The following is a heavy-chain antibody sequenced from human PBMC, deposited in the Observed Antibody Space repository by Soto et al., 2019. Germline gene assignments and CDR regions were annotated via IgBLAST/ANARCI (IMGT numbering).Heavy chain of an antibody. CDR1: GDSVSRNSAA. CDR3: ARDLSSSDAFDI. Sequence: PSPALSLTCDLCGDSVSRNSAAWNWIRQSPSRGLEWLGRTYYRSKWYNDYAVSVKSRITINPDTSKNQFSLQLNSVTPEDTAVYYCARDLSSSDAFDIRGQGTMVTVS. D-gene: IGHD6-6*01. J-gene: IGHJ3*02. V-gene: IGHV6-1*01. CDR2: TYYRSKWYN.